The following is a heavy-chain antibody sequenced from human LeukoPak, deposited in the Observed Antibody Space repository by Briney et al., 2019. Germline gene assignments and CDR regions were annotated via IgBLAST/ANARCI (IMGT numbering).Heavy chain of an antibody. J-gene: IGHJ4*02. CDR1: GFTFSTYG. D-gene: IGHD3-10*01. CDR2: ISGSGDKT. CDR3: ARDMQGLVRGVIYY. V-gene: IGHV3-23*01. Sequence: GESLRLSCAASGFTFSTYGMSWVRQAPGKGLEWVSGISGSGDKTYNADSVKGRFSISRDNSKSTLYLQMNSLRAEDTAVYYCARDMQGLVRGVIYYWGQGTLVTVSS.